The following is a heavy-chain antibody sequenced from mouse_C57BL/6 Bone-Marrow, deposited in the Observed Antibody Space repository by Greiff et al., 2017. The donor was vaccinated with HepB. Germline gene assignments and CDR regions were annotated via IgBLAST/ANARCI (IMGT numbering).Heavy chain of an antibody. Sequence: VQLKESGPELVKPGASVKMSCKASGYTFTDYNMHWVKQSHGKSLEWIGYINPNNGGTSYNQKFKGKATLTVNKSSSTAYMELRSLTSEDSAVYYCAREAGKGSFAYWGQGTLVTVSA. CDR2: INPNNGGT. CDR1: GYTFTDYN. V-gene: IGHV1-22*01. J-gene: IGHJ3*01. CDR3: AREAGKGSFAY. D-gene: IGHD4-1*01.